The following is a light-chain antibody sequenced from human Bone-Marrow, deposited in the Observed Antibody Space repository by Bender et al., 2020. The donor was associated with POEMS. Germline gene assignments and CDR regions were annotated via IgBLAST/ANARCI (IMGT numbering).Light chain of an antibody. CDR2: EVT. J-gene: IGLJ3*02. V-gene: IGLV2-23*02. CDR3: CSYAGAPWV. Sequence: QSALTQPASVSGSPGQSITISCTGTSSDVGSYDLVSWYQHHPGKAPKLMIYEVTTRPSGASNRFSGSKSGTPASLTISGVEAEDEADYYCCSYAGAPWVFGGGTKLTVL. CDR1: SSDVGSYDL.